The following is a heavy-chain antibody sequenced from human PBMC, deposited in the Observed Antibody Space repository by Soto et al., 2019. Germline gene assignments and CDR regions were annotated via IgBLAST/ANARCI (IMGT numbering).Heavy chain of an antibody. V-gene: IGHV3-66*01. D-gene: IGHD2-15*01. CDR1: GFTFSNYA. CDR2: IYSGGST. J-gene: IGHJ4*02. CDR3: ARGYCSGGSCYSAGFDY. Sequence: GGSLRLSCAASGFTFSNYAMTWVRQGPGKGLEWVSVIYSGGSTYYADSVKGRFTISRDNSKNTLYLQMNSLRAEDTAVYYCARGYCSGGSCYSAGFDYWGQGTLVTVSS.